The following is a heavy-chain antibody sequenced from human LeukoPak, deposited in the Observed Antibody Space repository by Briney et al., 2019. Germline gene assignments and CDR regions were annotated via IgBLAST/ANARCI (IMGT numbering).Heavy chain of an antibody. CDR3: ERRGRRSGSSQYYYYYYMDV. D-gene: IGHD1-26*01. V-gene: IGHV4-34*01. Sequence: SETLSLTCAVYGGSFSGYYWSWIRQPPGKGLEWIGEINHSGSTNYNPSLKSRVTISVDTSKNQFSLKLSSVTAADTAVYYCERRGRRSGSSQYYYYYYMDVWGKGTTVTVSS. CDR2: INHSGST. J-gene: IGHJ6*03. CDR1: GGSFSGYY.